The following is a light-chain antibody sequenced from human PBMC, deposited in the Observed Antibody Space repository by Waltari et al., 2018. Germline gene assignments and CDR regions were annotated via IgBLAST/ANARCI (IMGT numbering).Light chain of an antibody. Sequence: QSALTQPASVSGSPGQSITISCSGTSSDVGSSNYVSWYQQHPGKAPKLVIHDVTKRPAGTSDRFSGSKSGNTASLSIAGLQAEDEADYYCTAYTGGSPRYVFGTGTKVTVL. CDR3: TAYTGGSPRYV. CDR2: DVT. V-gene: IGLV2-14*03. J-gene: IGLJ1*01. CDR1: SSDVGSSNY.